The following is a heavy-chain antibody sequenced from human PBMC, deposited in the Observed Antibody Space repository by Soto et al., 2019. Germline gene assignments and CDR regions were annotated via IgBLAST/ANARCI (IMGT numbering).Heavy chain of an antibody. V-gene: IGHV4-34*01. CDR3: ARSKPGIAGSDY. J-gene: IGHJ4*02. CDR2: INHSGST. D-gene: IGHD6-13*01. Sequence: SETLSLTCAVYGGSFSGYYWSWIRQPPGKGLEWIGEINHSGSTNYNPSLKSRVTISVDTSKNQFSLKLSSVTAADTAVYYCARSKPGIAGSDYWGQGTLVTVSS. CDR1: GGSFSGYY.